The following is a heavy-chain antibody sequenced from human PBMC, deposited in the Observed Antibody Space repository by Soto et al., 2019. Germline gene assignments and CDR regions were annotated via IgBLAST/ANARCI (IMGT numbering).Heavy chain of an antibody. J-gene: IGHJ5*02. V-gene: IGHV4-31*03. D-gene: IGHD3-22*01. Sequence: SETLSLTCTVSGGSISSGGYYWSWIRQHPGKGLEWIGYIYYSGSTYYNPSLKSRVTISVDTSKNQFSLKLSSVTAADTAVYYCARAKDDSSGYYGGNWFDPWGQGTLVTVSS. CDR2: IYYSGST. CDR1: GGSISSGGYY. CDR3: ARAKDDSSGYYGGNWFDP.